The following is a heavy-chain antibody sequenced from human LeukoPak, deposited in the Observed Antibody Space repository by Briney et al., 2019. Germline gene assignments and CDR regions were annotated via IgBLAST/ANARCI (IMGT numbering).Heavy chain of an antibody. CDR2: IYYIGST. CDR3: ARGGYYGSGNDFRFDP. Sequence: SETLSLTCAVSGGSISSSSHYWGWIRQPPGKGLEWIGSIYYIGSTYYNPSLKSRVTISVDTSKNQFSLKLSSVTAADTAVYYCARGGYYGSGNDFRFDPWGQGTLVTVSS. D-gene: IGHD3-10*01. CDR1: GGSISSSSHY. V-gene: IGHV4-39*07. J-gene: IGHJ5*02.